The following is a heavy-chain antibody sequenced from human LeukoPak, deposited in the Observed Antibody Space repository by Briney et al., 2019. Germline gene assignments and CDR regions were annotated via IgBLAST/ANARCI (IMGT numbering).Heavy chain of an antibody. CDR1: GGSISGYY. Sequence: KPSETPSLTCAVNGGSISGYYWSWIRHSPGKGLEWIGEINYSGTPNYNPPLKSRVIFSVDTSKNQFSLKMSSVTAADTAVYYCARGEDFLGGVGDSWGQGSLVTVSS. J-gene: IGHJ4*02. CDR2: INYSGTP. V-gene: IGHV4-34*01. D-gene: IGHD3-16*01. CDR3: ARGEDFLGGVGDS.